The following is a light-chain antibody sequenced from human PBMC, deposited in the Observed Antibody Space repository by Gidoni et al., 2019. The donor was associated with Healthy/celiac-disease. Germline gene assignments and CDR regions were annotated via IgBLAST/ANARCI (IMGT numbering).Light chain of an antibody. J-gene: IGKJ2*01. V-gene: IGKV3-11*01. CDR1: QSVSSY. CDR3: QQRSNWPFP. Sequence: EIVLTQSPATLSLSPGERATLSCRASQSVSSYLAWYQQKPGQAPRLLIYDASNRATGIPARFSGSGSGTDFTLTISSLEPEDFAVYYCQQRSNWPFPFXQXTKLEIK. CDR2: DAS.